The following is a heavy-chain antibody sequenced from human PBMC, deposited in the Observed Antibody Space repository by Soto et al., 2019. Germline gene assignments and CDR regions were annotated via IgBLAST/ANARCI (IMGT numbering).Heavy chain of an antibody. CDR1: GGSISSGGYY. J-gene: IGHJ5*02. CDR3: ARSPPQIPMINWFDP. D-gene: IGHD3-22*01. CDR2: IYYSGST. V-gene: IGHV4-31*03. Sequence: SETLSLTCTVSGGSISSGGYYWSWIRQHSGKGLEWIGYIYYSGSTYYNPSLKSRVTLSVDTSKNPFSLKLSSVTAADTAVYYCARSPPQIPMINWFDPWGQGTLVTVSS.